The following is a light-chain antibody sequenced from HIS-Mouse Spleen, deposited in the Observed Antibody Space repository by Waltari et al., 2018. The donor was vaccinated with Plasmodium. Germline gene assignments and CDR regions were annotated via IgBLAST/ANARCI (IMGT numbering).Light chain of an antibody. Sequence: SYELTQPPSVSVSPGQTARITCSGDALPKKYAYWYQQKPGQAPVRVIYGKNNRPSGIPDRFSGSSSGNTASLTITGAQAEDEADYYCNSRDSSGTHGVFGGGTKLTVL. CDR2: GKN. V-gene: IGLV3-10*01. CDR3: NSRDSSGTHGV. J-gene: IGLJ2*01. CDR1: ALPKKY.